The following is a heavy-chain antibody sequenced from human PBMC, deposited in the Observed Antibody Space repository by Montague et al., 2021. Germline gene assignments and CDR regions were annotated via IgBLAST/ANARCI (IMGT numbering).Heavy chain of an antibody. V-gene: IGHV4-39*07. J-gene: IGHJ5*02. CDR2: IYYSGNS. CDR1: GASITSNIYY. CDR3: ARVFSSWYVGWFDP. D-gene: IGHD6-13*01. Sequence: ETLSLACTVSGASITSNIYYWGWIHQSPGKGLEWIGSIYYSGNSFYLPSLKSRITMAVDTSKNQFSLKLSSVTAADTAIYYCARVFSSWYVGWFDPWGQGTLVTVSS.